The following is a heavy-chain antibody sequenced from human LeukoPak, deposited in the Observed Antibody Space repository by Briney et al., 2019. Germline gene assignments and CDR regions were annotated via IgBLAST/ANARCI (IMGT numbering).Heavy chain of an antibody. J-gene: IGHJ4*02. CDR2: ISYDGSNK. CDR1: GFTFSSYA. Sequence: PGGSLRLSCAASGFTFSSYAMHWVRQAPGKGLEWVAVISYDGSNKYYADSVKGRFTISRDNSKNTLYLQMNSLRAEDTAAYYCARAEKYSSSWYQAFDYWGQGTLVTVSS. D-gene: IGHD6-13*01. CDR3: ARAEKYSSSWYQAFDY. V-gene: IGHV3-30-3*01.